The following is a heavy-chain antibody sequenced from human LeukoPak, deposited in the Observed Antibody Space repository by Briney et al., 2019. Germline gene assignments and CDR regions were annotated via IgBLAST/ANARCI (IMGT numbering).Heavy chain of an antibody. D-gene: IGHD3-22*01. J-gene: IGHJ4*02. V-gene: IGHV4-59*01. CDR3: ARLSGYSSGHYYSDY. CDR1: GGSISSDY. Sequence: SEALSLTCTVSGGSISSDYWSWIRQPPGKGLEWIGYIYYRGSTNYNPSLKSRVTISVDTSKNQFSLKLSSVTAADTAVYYCARLSGYSSGHYYSDYWGQGTLVTVSS. CDR2: IYYRGST.